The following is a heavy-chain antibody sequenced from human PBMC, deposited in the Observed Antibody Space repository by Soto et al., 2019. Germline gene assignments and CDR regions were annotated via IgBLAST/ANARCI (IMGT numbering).Heavy chain of an antibody. Sequence: GAPVKVSCKASGGTFSSYAISWVRQAPGQGLEWMGGIIPIFGTANYAQKFQGRVTITADESTSTAYMELSSLRSEDTAVYYCARVPYNWFDPWGQGTLVTVSS. V-gene: IGHV1-69*13. J-gene: IGHJ5*02. CDR2: IIPIFGTA. CDR3: ARVPYNWFDP. CDR1: GGTFSSYA.